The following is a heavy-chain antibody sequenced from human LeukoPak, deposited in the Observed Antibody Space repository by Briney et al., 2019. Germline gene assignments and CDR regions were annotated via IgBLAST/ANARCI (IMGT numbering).Heavy chain of an antibody. CDR1: GGSFSGYY. J-gene: IGHJ4*02. CDR2: INHSGST. D-gene: IGHD3-3*01. V-gene: IGHV4-34*01. CDR3: ARGGSYYDFWSGYYSRLYYFDY. Sequence: SETLSLTCAVYGGSFSGYYWSWIRQPPGKGLEWIGEINHSGSTNYNPSLKSRVTISVDMSKNQFSLKLSSVTAADTAVYYCARGGSYYDFWSGYYSRLYYFDYWGQGTLVTVSS.